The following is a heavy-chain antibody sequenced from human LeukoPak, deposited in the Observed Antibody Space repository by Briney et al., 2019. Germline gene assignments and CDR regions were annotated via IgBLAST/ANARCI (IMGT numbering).Heavy chain of an antibody. D-gene: IGHD3-10*01. V-gene: IGHV3-53*01. CDR3: ASLYYYGSGSADY. J-gene: IGHJ4*02. CDR1: GFTVSSNS. Sequence: GGSLRLSCTVSGFTVSSNSMSWVRQAPGKGLEWVSFIYSDNTHYSDSVKGRFTISRDNSKNTLYLQMNSLRAEDTAVYYCASLYYYGSGSADYWGQGTLVTVSS. CDR2: IYSDNT.